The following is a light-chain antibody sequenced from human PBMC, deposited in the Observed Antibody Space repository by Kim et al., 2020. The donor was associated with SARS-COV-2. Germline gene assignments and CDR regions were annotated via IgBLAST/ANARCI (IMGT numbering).Light chain of an antibody. V-gene: IGLV1-44*01. J-gene: IGLJ2*01. CDR3: AAWDASLSGPF. CDR2: SND. Sequence: QSVLTQPPSASGTPGQRVTISCSGSNSNIGTDTVNWYQQFAGAAPRLLIYSNDQRPSGVPGRFSGSNSGTSASLAISGLQSEDEAVYYCAAWDASLSGPFFGGGTQLTVL. CDR1: NSNIGTDT.